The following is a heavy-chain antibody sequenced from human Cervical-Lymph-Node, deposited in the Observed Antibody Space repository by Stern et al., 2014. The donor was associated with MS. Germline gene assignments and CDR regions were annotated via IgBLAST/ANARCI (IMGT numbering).Heavy chain of an antibody. CDR3: AAVFYHPSLDY. CDR2: FDPEDGEL. D-gene: IGHD2/OR15-2a*01. J-gene: IGHJ4*02. CDR1: GYTLTELS. Sequence: VQLVESGAEVKKPGASVKVSCKVSGYTLTELSMHWVRQAPGKGLEWMGSFDPEDGELIYAQKFQGRVTMTQDTSADTAYMEVSNLRSEDTAVYYCAAVFYHPSLDYWGQGTLVTVSS. V-gene: IGHV1-24*01.